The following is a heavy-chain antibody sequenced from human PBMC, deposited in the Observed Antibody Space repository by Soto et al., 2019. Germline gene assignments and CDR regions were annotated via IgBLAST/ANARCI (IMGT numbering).Heavy chain of an antibody. J-gene: IGHJ4*02. CDR2: IYYDGST. CDR3: ARRSGSYHYFDY. D-gene: IGHD1-26*01. Sequence: QLQLQESGPGLVKPSDTLSLTCTVSGGSISSSSSYWGWIRQPPGKGLEWIGTIYYDGSTYYNPSLKSRVTISVDTSKNQFSLNLSSVTAADTAVYYCARRSGSYHYFDYWAQGTLVTVSS. V-gene: IGHV4-39*01. CDR1: GGSISSSSSY.